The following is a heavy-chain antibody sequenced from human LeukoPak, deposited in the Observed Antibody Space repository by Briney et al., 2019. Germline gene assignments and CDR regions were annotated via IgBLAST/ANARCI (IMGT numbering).Heavy chain of an antibody. V-gene: IGHV3-74*01. CDR2: IKEDGTYR. CDR3: ARDFDMGITPGDDFDF. Sequence: AGGSLRLSCAASGFSFSKYWMHWVRQTPGEGLVWVARIKEDGTYRSYADSVKGRFTISRDNARNTVLLQMSSLRAEDTAVYYCARDFDMGITPGDDFDFWGQGTLVTVSS. D-gene: IGHD3-9*01. J-gene: IGHJ4*02. CDR1: GFSFSKYW.